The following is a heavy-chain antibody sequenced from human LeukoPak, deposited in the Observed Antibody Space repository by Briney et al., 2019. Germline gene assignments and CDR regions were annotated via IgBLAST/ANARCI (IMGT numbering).Heavy chain of an antibody. CDR1: GFTFSSYS. CDR2: ISSSSSYI. D-gene: IGHD3-10*01. Sequence: GGSLRPSCAASGFTFSSYSMNWVSQAPGKGLEWVSSISSSSSYIYYADSVKGRFTISRDNAKNSLYLQMNSLRAEDTAVYYCARGSGYSAFGTDDYWGQGTLVTVSS. V-gene: IGHV3-21*01. CDR3: ARGSGYSAFGTDDY. J-gene: IGHJ4*02.